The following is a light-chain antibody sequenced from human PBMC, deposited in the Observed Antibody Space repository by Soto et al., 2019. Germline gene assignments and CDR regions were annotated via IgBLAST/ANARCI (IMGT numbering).Light chain of an antibody. Sequence: DIQMTQSPSTLSGSVGDRVAITCRASQTISSWLAWYQQKPGKAPKLLIYKASTLKSGVPSRFSGSGSGTDFTLNISSLQPDDFATYYCQQNYRATPWTFGQGTKVDIK. CDR3: QQNYRATPWT. CDR2: KAS. CDR1: QTISSW. J-gene: IGKJ1*01. V-gene: IGKV1-5*03.